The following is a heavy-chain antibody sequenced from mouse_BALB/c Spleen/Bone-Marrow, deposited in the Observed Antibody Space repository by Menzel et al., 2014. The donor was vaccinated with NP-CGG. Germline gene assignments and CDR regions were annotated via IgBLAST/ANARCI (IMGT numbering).Heavy chain of an antibody. D-gene: IGHD2-14*01. Sequence: VHVKQSGAELVKPGASVRLSCTASGFNIKDTYIHWVKQRPEQGLEWIGRIDPANGNTKYDPKFQGKATITADTSSNTAYLQLSNLTSEDTAVYYCASYRLRTYFDYWGQGTTLTVSS. J-gene: IGHJ2*01. V-gene: IGHV14-3*02. CDR1: GFNIKDTY. CDR3: ASYRLRTYFDY. CDR2: IDPANGNT.